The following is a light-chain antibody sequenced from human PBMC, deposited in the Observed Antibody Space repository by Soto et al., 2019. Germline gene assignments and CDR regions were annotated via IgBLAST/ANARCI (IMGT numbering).Light chain of an antibody. Sequence: EIVMTQSPATLSVSPGEGATLSCRASQSISANLAWYQQKPGQAPRLLIYGASTRATGIPARFSGSGSVTEFTLTISSLESEDFAVYYCQQYNSWPLTFGGGTKVEIK. CDR2: GAS. CDR3: QQYNSWPLT. V-gene: IGKV3-15*01. CDR1: QSISAN. J-gene: IGKJ4*01.